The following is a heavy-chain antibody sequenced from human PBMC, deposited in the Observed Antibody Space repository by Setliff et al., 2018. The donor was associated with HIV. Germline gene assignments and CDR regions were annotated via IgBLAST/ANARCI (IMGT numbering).Heavy chain of an antibody. CDR1: GYPFKSYP. CDR3: ARGLPRGSGRPPFGAFDI. CDR2: IHGGNGNT. D-gene: IGHD3-10*01. J-gene: IGHJ3*02. V-gene: IGHV1-3*01. Sequence: ASVKVSCKTSGYPFKSYPMHWVRQAPGQRLEWKGWIHGGNGNTKDSQKFQGRITISRDTAATSSHMELRSLRTEDTAIYYCARGLPRGSGRPPFGAFDIWGQGTMVTV.